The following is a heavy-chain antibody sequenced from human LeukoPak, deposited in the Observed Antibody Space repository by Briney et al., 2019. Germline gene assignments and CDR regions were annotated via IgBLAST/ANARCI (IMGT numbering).Heavy chain of an antibody. CDR2: IYYSGST. J-gene: IGHJ3*02. CDR3: ARSGYCSSTSCHDAFDI. Sequence: PSETLSLTCTVSGGSISSYYWSWFRQPPGKGLEWIEYIYYSGSTNYNPSLKSRVTISVDTSKDQFSLKLSSVTAADTAVYYCARSGYCSSTSCHDAFDIWGQGTMVTVSS. V-gene: IGHV4-59*01. D-gene: IGHD2-2*01. CDR1: GGSISSYY.